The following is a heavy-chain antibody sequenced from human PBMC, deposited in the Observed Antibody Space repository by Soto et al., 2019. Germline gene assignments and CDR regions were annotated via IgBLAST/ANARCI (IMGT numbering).Heavy chain of an antibody. J-gene: IGHJ6*02. D-gene: IGHD2-2*03. CDR3: ARLNGYCISTNCHGYYGMDI. CDR1: GGSISNHY. CDR2: IYSSENT. Sequence: SETRSLNYTVSGGSISNHYYILILQPPGKGLEWIGTIYSSENTYYNPSLLSRVTISVDTSKNEFSLRLSSVTAADTAVYYCARLNGYCISTNCHGYYGMDIWGQGTTVTVYS. V-gene: IGHV4-59*04.